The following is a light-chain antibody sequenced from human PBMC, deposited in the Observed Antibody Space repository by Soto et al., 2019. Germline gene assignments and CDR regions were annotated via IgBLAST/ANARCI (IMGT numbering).Light chain of an antibody. CDR3: QQRTNWRSS. CDR1: QSVSSSY. CDR2: GAS. J-gene: IGKJ5*01. V-gene: IGKV3D-20*02. Sequence: EILLTQSPGTLSLSPGERATLSCGASQSVSSSYLAWYQQKPGQAPRLLIYGASSRATGIPERLSGSGYGTDFTITISSIETEDFAVYYCQQRTNWRSSFGQGTRLEIK.